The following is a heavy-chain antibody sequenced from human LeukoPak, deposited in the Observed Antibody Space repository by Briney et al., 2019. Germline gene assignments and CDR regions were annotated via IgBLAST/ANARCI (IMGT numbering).Heavy chain of an antibody. CDR1: GGSFSGYY. J-gene: IGHJ5*02. Sequence: SETLSLTCAVYGGSFSGYYWSWIRQPPGKGLEWIGEINHSGCTNYNPSLKSRVTISVDTSKNQFSLKLSSVTAADTAVYYCARLWFGELQWFDPWGQGTLVTVSS. CDR2: INHSGCT. D-gene: IGHD3-10*01. V-gene: IGHV4-34*01. CDR3: ARLWFGELQWFDP.